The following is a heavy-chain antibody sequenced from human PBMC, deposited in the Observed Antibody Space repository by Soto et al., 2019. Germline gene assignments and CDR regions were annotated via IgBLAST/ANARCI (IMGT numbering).Heavy chain of an antibody. CDR2: MNPNSGNT. J-gene: IGHJ4*02. CDR3: AREHSGRYPH. D-gene: IGHD1-26*01. Sequence: ASVKVSCKASGYSFTSYDINWVRQATGQGLEWMGWMNPNSGNTAYAQKFQGRVTMTRNTSISTAYMELSSLRSEDTAVYYCAREHSGRYPHWGQGTLVTVSS. CDR1: GYSFTSYD. V-gene: IGHV1-8*01.